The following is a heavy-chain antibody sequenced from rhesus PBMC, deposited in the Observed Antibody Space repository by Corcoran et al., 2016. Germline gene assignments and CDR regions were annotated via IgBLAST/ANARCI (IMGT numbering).Heavy chain of an antibody. V-gene: IGHV4-73*01. CDR2: IDGNSATT. CDR1: GGSISGYY. D-gene: IGHD1-26*01. J-gene: IGHJ6*01. CDR3: ATTGTGTIYYGLDS. Sequence: QVKLQQWGEGLVKPSETLSLTCAVYGGSISGYYWSWNRQPPGKGLERIGNIDGNSATTTYYPSLKTRLTISKDTSKIQFSLKRSAVTAADTAVDYCATTGTGTIYYGLDSWGQGVVVTVSS.